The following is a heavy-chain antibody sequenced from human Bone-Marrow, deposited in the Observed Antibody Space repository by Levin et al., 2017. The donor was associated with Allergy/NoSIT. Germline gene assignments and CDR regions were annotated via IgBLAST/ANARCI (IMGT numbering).Heavy chain of an antibody. CDR3: ARRRYYGSDYYFDS. V-gene: IGHV3-20*04. Sequence: GESLKISCAASGLSFDEYAMSWVRQVPGKGLEWVSGINWNGGTTGYADSVKGRFTISRDNAKNSLYLQMNSLRPEDTAFYYCARRRYYGSDYYFDSWGQGTLVIVAS. CDR2: INWNGGTT. J-gene: IGHJ4*02. D-gene: IGHD3-10*01. CDR1: GLSFDEYA.